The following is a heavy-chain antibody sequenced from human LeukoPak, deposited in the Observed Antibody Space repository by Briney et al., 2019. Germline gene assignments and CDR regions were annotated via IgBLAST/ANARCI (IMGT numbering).Heavy chain of an antibody. CDR2: IHYSGSA. D-gene: IGHD6-6*01. CDR3: ARGGSSSSLYYYYYMDV. V-gene: IGHV4-34*01. J-gene: IGHJ6*03. CDR1: GGSFSGYY. Sequence: SETLSLTCAVYGGSFSGYYWTWIRQPPGKGLEWIGEIHYSGSATYNPSLKSRVTISVDTSKNQFSLKLSSVTEAVYYCARGGSSSSLYYYYYMDVWGKGTTVTVSS.